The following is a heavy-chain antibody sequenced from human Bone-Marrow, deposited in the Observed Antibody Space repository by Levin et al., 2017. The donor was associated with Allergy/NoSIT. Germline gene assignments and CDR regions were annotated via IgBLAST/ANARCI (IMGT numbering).Heavy chain of an antibody. CDR2: IWYDGSNM. Sequence: PGGSLRLSCTASAFLFRNYAMHWVRQAPGKGLEWVAVIWYDGSNMYYADSVKGRFTVSRDNSKNTLYLQMNSLRVEDTAVYYCARARELYGDYSYYAMDVWGQGTTVTVSS. CDR3: ARARELYGDYSYYAMDV. CDR1: AFLFRNYA. D-gene: IGHD4-17*01. V-gene: IGHV3-33*01. J-gene: IGHJ6*02.